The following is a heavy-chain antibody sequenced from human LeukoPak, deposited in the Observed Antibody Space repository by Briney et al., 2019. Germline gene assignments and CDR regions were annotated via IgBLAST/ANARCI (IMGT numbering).Heavy chain of an antibody. V-gene: IGHV5-51*04. CDR1: GYILTNNS. J-gene: IGHJ4*02. CDR3: GRFGSTSSLDY. CDR2: IYPVYSTA. D-gene: IGHD3-16*01. Sequence: GEPLKISCKVPGYILTNNSIGWVRQVPGKGLEWMGLIYPVYSTANTSPSFKGQVTFPVDKPRTTSYPKWSSRKPSTPPFNSGGRFGSTSSLDYWGQGTLVTVSS.